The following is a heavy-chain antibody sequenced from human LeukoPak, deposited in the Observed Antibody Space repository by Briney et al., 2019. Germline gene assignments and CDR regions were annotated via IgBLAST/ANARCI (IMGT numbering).Heavy chain of an antibody. CDR2: ISSSSSYT. CDR1: GFTFSDYY. CDR3: ARWGVLELVFDY. V-gene: IGHV3-11*03. Sequence: SGGSLRLSCAASGFTFSDYYMSWIRQAPGKGLELVSYISSSSSYTNYADSVKGRFTISRDNAKNSLYLQMNSLRAEDTAVYYCARWGVLELVFDYWGQGTLVTVSS. J-gene: IGHJ4*02. D-gene: IGHD1-7*01.